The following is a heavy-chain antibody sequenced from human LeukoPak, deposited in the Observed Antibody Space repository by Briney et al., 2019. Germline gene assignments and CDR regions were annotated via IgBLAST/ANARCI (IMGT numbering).Heavy chain of an antibody. V-gene: IGHV4-30-4*01. CDR3: ARDLSGYDRLDY. Sequence: SETLSLTCTVSGGSISSGDDYWSWIRQPPGKGLEWIGYIYYTGSTYYNPSLKSRVSTSMDTSKNQFSLKLNSVTAADTAVYYCARDLSGYDRLDYWGQGTLVTVSS. CDR2: IYYTGST. CDR1: GGSISSGDDY. D-gene: IGHD5-12*01. J-gene: IGHJ4*02.